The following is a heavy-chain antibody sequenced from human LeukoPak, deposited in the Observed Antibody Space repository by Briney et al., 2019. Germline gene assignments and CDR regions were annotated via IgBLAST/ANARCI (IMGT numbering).Heavy chain of an antibody. CDR1: GYSISSGYY. J-gene: IGHJ4*02. CDR3: ARGSGSSWAAALDY. V-gene: IGHV3-20*04. D-gene: IGHD6-13*01. CDR2: INWNGGST. Sequence: ETLSLTCTVSGYSISSGYYWGWVRQAPGKGLEWVSGINWNGGSTGYADSVKGRFTISRDNAKNSLYLQMNSLRAEDTAVYYCARGSGSSWAAALDYWGQGTLVTVSS.